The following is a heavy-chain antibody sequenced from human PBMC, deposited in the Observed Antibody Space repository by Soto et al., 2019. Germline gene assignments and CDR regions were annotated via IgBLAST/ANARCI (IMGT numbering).Heavy chain of an antibody. V-gene: IGHV5-51*01. Sequence: GESLKISCKGSGYSFTSYWIGWVRQMPGKGLEWMGIIYPGDSDTRYSPSFQGQVTISADKSISTAYLQWSSLKASDTAMYYCARCGECSSTCCYPCPPAMDVWGQGTTVTVSS. CDR3: ARCGECSSTCCYPCPPAMDV. CDR1: GYSFTSYW. J-gene: IGHJ6*02. D-gene: IGHD2-2*03. CDR2: IYPGDSDT.